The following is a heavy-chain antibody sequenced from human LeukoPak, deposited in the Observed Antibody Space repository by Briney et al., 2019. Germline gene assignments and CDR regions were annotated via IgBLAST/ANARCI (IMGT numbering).Heavy chain of an antibody. CDR2: IYYSGST. D-gene: IGHD3-22*01. CDR1: GGSISSYY. CDR3: ARVTGYMIEDYFDY. Sequence: SETLSLTCTVSGGSISSYYWSWIRQPPGKGLEWIGYIYYSGSTNYNPSLKSRVTISVDTSKNQFSLRLSSMTAADTAVYYCARVTGYMIEDYFDYWGQGALVTVSS. J-gene: IGHJ4*02. V-gene: IGHV4-59*01.